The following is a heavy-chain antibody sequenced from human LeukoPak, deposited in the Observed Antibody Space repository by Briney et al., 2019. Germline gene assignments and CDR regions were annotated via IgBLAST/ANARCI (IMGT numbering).Heavy chain of an antibody. J-gene: IGHJ6*02. D-gene: IGHD3-10*01. V-gene: IGHV3-11*04. CDR1: GFTFTDFS. CDR2: IGGSGSSM. Sequence: GGSLRLSCAASGFTFTDFSMSWIRQAPGKGLEWLSYIGGSGSSMYYPDSVKGRFTVSRDNAKNSLYLQMNSLRAEDTAVYYCARDSYYGSGSYYKGDVWGQGTTVTVSS. CDR3: ARDSYYGSGSYYKGDV.